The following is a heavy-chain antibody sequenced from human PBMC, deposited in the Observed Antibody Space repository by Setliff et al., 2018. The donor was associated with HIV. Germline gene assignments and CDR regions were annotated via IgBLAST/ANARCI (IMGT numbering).Heavy chain of an antibody. Sequence: ASVKVSCKASGYTFTSYGISWVRQAPGQGLEWMGWISAYNGNTNYAQKLQGRVTMTTDTSTSTAYMELRSLRSDDTAVYYCARDRKISAAGRPYYYYGMDVWGQGTTVTVS. V-gene: IGHV1-18*01. J-gene: IGHJ6*02. CDR2: ISAYNGNT. CDR3: ARDRKISAAGRPYYYYGMDV. CDR1: GYTFTSYG. D-gene: IGHD6-13*01.